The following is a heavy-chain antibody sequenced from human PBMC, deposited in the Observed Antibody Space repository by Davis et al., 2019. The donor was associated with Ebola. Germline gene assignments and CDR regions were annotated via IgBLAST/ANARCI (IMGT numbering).Heavy chain of an antibody. D-gene: IGHD4-17*01. CDR2: ISWDGGST. CDR1: GFTFDDYT. Sequence: GESLKISCAASGFTFDDYTMHWVRQAPGKGLEWVSLISWDGGSTYYADSVKGRFTISRDNSKNSLYLQMNSLRTEDTALYYCAKDAPPDYGSSGDINYFDFWGQGTLVTVSS. CDR3: AKDAPPDYGSSGDINYFDF. J-gene: IGHJ4*02. V-gene: IGHV3-43*01.